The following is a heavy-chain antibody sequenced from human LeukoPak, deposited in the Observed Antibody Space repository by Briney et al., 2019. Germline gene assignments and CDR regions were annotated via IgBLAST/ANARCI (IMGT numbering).Heavy chain of an antibody. Sequence: SETLSLTCTVSGGSISNFRWGWIRQPAGKGLEWIGRVNKSGSTTYIPALKSRVTISVDTSKNQFSLKLSSVTAADTAVYYCARAGGYCGGDCYSGAFDIWGQGTMVTVSS. J-gene: IGHJ3*02. CDR2: VNKSGST. V-gene: IGHV4-4*07. CDR1: GGSISNFR. CDR3: ARAGGYCGGDCYSGAFDI. D-gene: IGHD2-21*02.